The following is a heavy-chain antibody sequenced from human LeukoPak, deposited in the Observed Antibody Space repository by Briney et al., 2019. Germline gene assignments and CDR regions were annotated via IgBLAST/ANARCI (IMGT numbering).Heavy chain of an antibody. CDR2: IYTSGST. J-gene: IGHJ4*02. Sequence: SETLSLTCTVSGGPISSYYWSWIRQPAGKGLEWIGRIYTSGSTNYNPSLKSRVAMSVDTSKNQFSVKLNSVIAADTAMYYCARGVYLGNGYYFDYWGQGTLVTVSS. CDR3: ARGVYLGNGYYFDY. CDR1: GGPISSYY. D-gene: IGHD2-8*01. V-gene: IGHV4-4*07.